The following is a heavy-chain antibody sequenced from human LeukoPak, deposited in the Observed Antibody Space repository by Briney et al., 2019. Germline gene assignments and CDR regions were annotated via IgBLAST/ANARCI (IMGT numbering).Heavy chain of an antibody. CDR3: ARGSYEQLVDYYYYYMDV. V-gene: IGHV4-38-2*02. Sequence: SETLSLTCTVSGYSISSGYYWGWIRQSPGKGLEWIGSIYHSGSTYYNPSLKSRVTISVDTSKNQFSLKLSSVTAADTAVYYCARGSYEQLVDYYYYYMDVWGKGTTVTVSS. D-gene: IGHD6-6*01. CDR1: GYSISSGYY. J-gene: IGHJ6*03. CDR2: IYHSGST.